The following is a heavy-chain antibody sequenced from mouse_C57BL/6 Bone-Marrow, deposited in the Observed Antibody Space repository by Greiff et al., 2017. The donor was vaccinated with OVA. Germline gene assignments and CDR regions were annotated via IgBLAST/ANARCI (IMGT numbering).Heavy chain of an antibody. J-gene: IGHJ4*01. CDR3: ASHIYYDGSSPYAMDY. D-gene: IGHD1-1*01. V-gene: IGHV5-6*01. CDR1: GFTFSSYG. Sequence: EVKLMESGGDLVKPGGSLKLSCAASGFTFSSYGMSWVRQTPDKRLEWVATISSGGSYTYYPDSVKGRVTISRDNAKNTAYLQLSSLHSEHTAMYYCASHIYYDGSSPYAMDYWGQGTSVTVSS. CDR2: ISSGGSYT.